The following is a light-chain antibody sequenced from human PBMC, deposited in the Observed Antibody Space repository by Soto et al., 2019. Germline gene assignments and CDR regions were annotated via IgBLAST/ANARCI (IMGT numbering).Light chain of an antibody. V-gene: IGKV1-9*01. J-gene: IGKJ4*01. CDR1: QGINDY. Sequence: DIQLTQSPSFLSASVGDRVTITCRASQGINDYLAWYQQKPGKAPKLLIYAASTLQSEVPSRFSGSASGTEVTLTISSLQPEDFATYYCQQFNVYPLTFGGGTKVEIK. CDR2: AAS. CDR3: QQFNVYPLT.